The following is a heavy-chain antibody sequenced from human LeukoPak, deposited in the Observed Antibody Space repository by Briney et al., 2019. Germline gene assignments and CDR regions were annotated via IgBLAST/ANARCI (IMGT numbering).Heavy chain of an antibody. CDR3: ARSRGLGLHYCYYMDV. CDR2: ITSNGGST. J-gene: IGHJ6*03. Sequence: GGSLRLSCAVSGFTFSSYTMHWVRQAPGKGLEYVSAITSNGGSTYYANSVKGRFTISRDNSKNTLYLQMGSLRVEDMAVYYCARSRGLGLHYCYYMDVWGKGTTVTVSS. V-gene: IGHV3-64*01. CDR1: GFTFSSYT. D-gene: IGHD3-10*01.